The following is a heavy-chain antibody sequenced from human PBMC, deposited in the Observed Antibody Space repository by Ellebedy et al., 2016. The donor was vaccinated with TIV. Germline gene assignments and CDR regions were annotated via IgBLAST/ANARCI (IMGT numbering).Heavy chain of an antibody. D-gene: IGHD3-16*01. CDR2: ISASGDRT. Sequence: PGGSMRLSCAASGFTFTSFAMNWVRQAPGKGMEWVSGISASGDRTFYAGSVKGRFTISRDYATNTLFRQMNSLRADDTAVYYCATERSEVVTPFYFESWGQGTLVTVSS. CDR1: GFTFTSFA. CDR3: ATERSEVVTPFYFES. V-gene: IGHV3-23*01. J-gene: IGHJ4*02.